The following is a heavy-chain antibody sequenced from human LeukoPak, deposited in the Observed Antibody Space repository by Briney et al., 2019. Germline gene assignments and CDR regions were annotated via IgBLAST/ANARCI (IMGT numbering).Heavy chain of an antibody. CDR2: IRYDGSNK. V-gene: IGHV3-30*02. D-gene: IGHD1-26*01. J-gene: IGHJ6*03. CDR3: AKVPGSYYYYYYMDV. Sequence: PGRSLRLSCAASGFTFSSYGMHWVRQAPGKGLEWVAFIRYDGSNKYYADSVKGRFTISRDNSKNTLYLQMNSLRAEDTAVYYCAKVPGSYYYYYYMDVWGKGTTVTVSS. CDR1: GFTFSSYG.